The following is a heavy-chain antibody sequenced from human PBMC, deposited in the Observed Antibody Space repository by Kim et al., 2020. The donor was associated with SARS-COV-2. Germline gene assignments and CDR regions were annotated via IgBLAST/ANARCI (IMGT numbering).Heavy chain of an antibody. J-gene: IGHJ4*02. CDR1: GSTFSSYG. CDR3: ANSITMTKGGY. D-gene: IGHD3-22*01. CDR2: ISYDGSNK. Sequence: GGSLRLSCAASGSTFSSYGMHWVRQAPGKGLEWVAVISYDGSNKYYADSVKGRFTISRDNSKNTLYLQMNSLRAEDTAVYYCANSITMTKGGYWGRGTL. V-gene: IGHV3-30*18.